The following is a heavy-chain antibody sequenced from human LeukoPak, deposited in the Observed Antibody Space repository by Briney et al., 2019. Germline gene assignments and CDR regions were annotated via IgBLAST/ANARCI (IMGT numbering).Heavy chain of an antibody. CDR3: ARDGRGYSFDD. D-gene: IGHD3-10*01. Sequence: GGSLRLSCAASGFRVISNYMSWVRQAPGKGLEWVSIIYSGGSTYYAASVKGRFTISRDNSKNTMYLQMNSLRADDTAVDYCARDGRGYSFDDWGQGTLVTVSS. J-gene: IGHJ4*02. V-gene: IGHV3-53*01. CDR1: GFRVISNY. CDR2: IYSGGST.